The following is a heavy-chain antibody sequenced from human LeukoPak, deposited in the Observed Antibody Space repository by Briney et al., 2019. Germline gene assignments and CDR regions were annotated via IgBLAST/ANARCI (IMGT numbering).Heavy chain of an antibody. CDR3: AKDIHDFWSGYYGY. V-gene: IGHV3-23*01. Sequence: GGSLRLSCAATGFTFSDYDMNWVRRAPGRGLEWVSSIVGRGEYAYYGDSVKGRFTISRDNSKNTLYLQMNSLRAEDTAVYYCAKDIHDFWSGYYGYWGQGTLVTVSS. CDR1: GFTFSDYD. D-gene: IGHD3-3*01. J-gene: IGHJ4*02. CDR2: IVGRGEYA.